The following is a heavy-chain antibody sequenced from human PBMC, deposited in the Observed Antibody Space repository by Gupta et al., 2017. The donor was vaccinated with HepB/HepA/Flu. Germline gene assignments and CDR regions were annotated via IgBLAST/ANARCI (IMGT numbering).Heavy chain of an antibody. CDR2: IYYSGFT. D-gene: IGHD3-16*01. CDR3: ARVGWARPYLDS. Sequence: QVQLQESGPGLVKPSETLSLTCSVSGGSVSSGSHYWSWIRQSPGKGLEWIGYIYYSGFTNYNSSLKSRVTISRDTSKNQFSLNLNSVTAADTAVYYCARVGWARPYLDSWGQGTLVTVSS. J-gene: IGHJ4*02. V-gene: IGHV4-61*01. CDR1: GGSVSSGSHY.